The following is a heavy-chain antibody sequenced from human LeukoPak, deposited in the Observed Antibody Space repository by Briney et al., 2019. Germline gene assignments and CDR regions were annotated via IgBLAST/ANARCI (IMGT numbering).Heavy chain of an antibody. J-gene: IGHJ6*02. D-gene: IGHD3-16*01. Sequence: GGSLRLSCAASGFTFSSYSMNWVRQAPGKGLEWVSYIRRSSGPIYYADSVKGRFTISRDNAKNSLYLQMSNLRAEDTAVYFCARGGGLDVWGQGATVTVSS. V-gene: IGHV3-48*04. CDR3: ARGGGLDV. CDR2: IRRSSGPI. CDR1: GFTFSSYS.